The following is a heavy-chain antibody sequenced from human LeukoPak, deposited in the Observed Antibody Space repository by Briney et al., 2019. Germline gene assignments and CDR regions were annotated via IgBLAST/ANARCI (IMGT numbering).Heavy chain of an antibody. CDR1: GFTFSSYS. D-gene: IGHD3-22*01. CDR3: ARDRGNYDSSGHGLNAFDI. Sequence: GGSLRLSCAASGFTFSSYSMNWVRQAPGKGLEWVSYISSSSSTIYYADSVKGRFTISRDNAKNSLYLQMNSLRAEDTAVYYCARDRGNYDSSGHGLNAFDIWGQGTMVTVSS. J-gene: IGHJ3*02. V-gene: IGHV3-48*01. CDR2: ISSSSSTI.